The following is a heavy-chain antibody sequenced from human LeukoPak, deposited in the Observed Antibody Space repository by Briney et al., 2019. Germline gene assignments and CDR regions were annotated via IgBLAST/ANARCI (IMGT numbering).Heavy chain of an antibody. CDR3: ARLYFDFWSGYSDY. Sequence: PSETLSLTCTVSGGSITTHDNYWGWIRQPPGKGLEWIGGISYSGNIYHSPSLQSRVTMSIDTSRNNFSLKLSSVTAADTAVYYCARLYFDFWSGYSDYWGQGTLVTVSS. CDR2: ISYSGNI. V-gene: IGHV4-39*02. J-gene: IGHJ4*02. D-gene: IGHD3-3*01. CDR1: GGSITTHDNY.